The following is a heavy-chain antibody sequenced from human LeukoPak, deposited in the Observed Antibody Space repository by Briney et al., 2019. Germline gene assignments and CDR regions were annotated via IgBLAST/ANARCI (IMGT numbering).Heavy chain of an antibody. D-gene: IGHD4-17*01. V-gene: IGHV3-7*01. Sequence: GGSLRLSCAVSGLPFSNHWMTWVRQAPGKGLERVANINQDGSEKYYVDSVKGRFSISRDNAKSSLYLQMNSLRVEDAAMYFCAREGYGDYHIWGQGTIVTVSS. J-gene: IGHJ3*02. CDR3: AREGYGDYHI. CDR1: GLPFSNHW. CDR2: INQDGSEK.